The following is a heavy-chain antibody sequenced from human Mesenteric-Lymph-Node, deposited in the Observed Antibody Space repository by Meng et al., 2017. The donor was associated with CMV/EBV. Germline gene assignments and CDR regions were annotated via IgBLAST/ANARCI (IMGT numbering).Heavy chain of an antibody. J-gene: IGHJ4*02. V-gene: IGHV3-21*04. CDR2: ISSSSSHK. CDR3: ATDLRLVVTQGAFSDY. CDR1: GFTLSSYS. Sequence: GESLKISCAASGFTLSSYSMNWVRQAPGKVLQWVSSISSSSSHKDYADSVKGRFTISRDNAKNSLYLQMNSLRAEDTAVYFCATDLRLVVTQGAFSDYWGQGTQVTVSS. D-gene: IGHD3-22*01.